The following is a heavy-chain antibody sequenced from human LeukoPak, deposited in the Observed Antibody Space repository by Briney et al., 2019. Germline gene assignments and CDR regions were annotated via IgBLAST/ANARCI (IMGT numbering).Heavy chain of an antibody. D-gene: IGHD4-17*01. CDR2: IYTSGST. V-gene: IGHV4-61*02. Sequence: SETLSLTCTVSGGSISSGSYYWSWIRQPAGKGLEWIGRIYTSGSTNYNPSLKSRVTISVDTSKNQFSLKLSSVTAADTAAYYCAREAVTKTPSYYYYYMDVWGKGTTVTVSS. J-gene: IGHJ6*03. CDR3: AREAVTKTPSYYYYYMDV. CDR1: GGSISSGSYY.